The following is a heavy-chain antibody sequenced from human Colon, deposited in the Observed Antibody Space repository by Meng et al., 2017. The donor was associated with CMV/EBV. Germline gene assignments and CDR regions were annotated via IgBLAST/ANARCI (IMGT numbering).Heavy chain of an antibody. CDR2: IDTTNH. J-gene: IGHJ4*02. D-gene: IGHD3-3*01. Sequence: VGLGESGGGGVQRGGALGLSCGASGFSFSESGIHWLRQAPGKGLEWVSFIDTTNHYYADSVKGRFTISRDDSKRMVYLQMNNLKTEDTAMYFCSNGLLGVQGHWGQGTLVTVSS. CDR3: SNGLLGVQGH. CDR1: GFSFSESG. V-gene: IGHV3-30*02.